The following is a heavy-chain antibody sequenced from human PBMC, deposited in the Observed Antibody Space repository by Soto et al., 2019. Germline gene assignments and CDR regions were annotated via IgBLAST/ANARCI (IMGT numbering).Heavy chain of an antibody. V-gene: IGHV4-39*07. CDR2: IFYSGTT. D-gene: IGHD5-12*01. CDR3: ATDRGYGALDY. J-gene: IGHJ4*02. CDR1: GGSISSGTYY. Sequence: SETLSLTCTVSGGSISSGTYYWGWVRQPPGKGLEWIGSIFYSGTTYYNPSLKSRFTVSRDNAKNSLFLQMNSLRAEDTAVYYCATDRGYGALDYWGQGTLVTVSS.